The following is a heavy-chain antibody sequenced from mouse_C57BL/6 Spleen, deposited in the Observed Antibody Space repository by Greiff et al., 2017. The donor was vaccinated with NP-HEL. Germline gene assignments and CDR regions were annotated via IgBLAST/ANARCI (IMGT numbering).Heavy chain of an antibody. CDR3: ARSYSNYLYAMDY. CDR1: GFTFTDYY. Sequence: EVKVVESGGGLVQPGGSLSLSCAASGFTFTDYYMSWVRQPPGKALEWLGFIRNKANGYTTEYSASVKGRFTISRDNYQCILYLQMNALRAEYSATYYCARSYSNYLYAMDYWGQGTSVTVSS. D-gene: IGHD2-5*01. V-gene: IGHV7-3*01. CDR2: IRNKANGYTT. J-gene: IGHJ4*01.